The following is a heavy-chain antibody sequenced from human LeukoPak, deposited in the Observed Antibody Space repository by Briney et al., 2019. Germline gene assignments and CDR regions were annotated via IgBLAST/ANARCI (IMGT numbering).Heavy chain of an antibody. CDR3: ARSHPQSQGYCSSTSCYNRGFGDYYYGMDV. V-gene: IGHV1-69*04. Sequence: ASVKVSCKASGGTFSSYAISWVRQAPGQGLEWMGRIIPIFGIANYAQKFQGRVTITADKSTSTAYMELSSLRSEDTAVYYCARSHPQSQGYCSSTSCYNRGFGDYYYGMDVWGQGTTVTVSS. CDR2: IIPIFGIA. J-gene: IGHJ6*02. D-gene: IGHD2-2*02. CDR1: GGTFSSYA.